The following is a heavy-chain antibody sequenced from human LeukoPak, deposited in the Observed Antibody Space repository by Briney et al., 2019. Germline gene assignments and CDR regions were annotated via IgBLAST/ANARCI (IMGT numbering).Heavy chain of an antibody. J-gene: IGHJ4*02. D-gene: IGHD6-13*01. Sequence: SETLSLTCAVYGGSFSGYYWSWIRQPAGKGLEWIGRIYTSGSTSYNPSLKSRVTISVDTSKNQFSMQLSSVTAADTAVYYCARGYSSSWYNIWGQGTLVTVSS. CDR1: GGSFSGYY. V-gene: IGHV4-59*10. CDR2: IYTSGST. CDR3: ARGYSSSWYNI.